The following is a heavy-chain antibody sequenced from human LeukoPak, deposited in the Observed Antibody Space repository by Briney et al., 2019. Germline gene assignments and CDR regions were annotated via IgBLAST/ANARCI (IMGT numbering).Heavy chain of an antibody. CDR2: IYYSGST. CDR1: GGSISSSSYY. Sequence: SETLSLTCTVSGGSISSSSYYWGWIRQPPGKGLEWIGSIYYSGSTYYNPSLKSRVTISVDTSKNQFSLKLSSVTAADTAVYYCARQKGEMATPFDYWGQGTLVTVSS. D-gene: IGHD5-24*01. CDR3: ARQKGEMATPFDY. J-gene: IGHJ4*02. V-gene: IGHV4-39*01.